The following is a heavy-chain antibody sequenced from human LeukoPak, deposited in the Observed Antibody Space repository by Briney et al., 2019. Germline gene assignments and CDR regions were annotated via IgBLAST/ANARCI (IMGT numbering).Heavy chain of an antibody. D-gene: IGHD2-2*02. CDR1: GFTFSSYA. Sequence: GGSLRLSCAASGFTFSSYAMSWVRQAPGKGLEWVSAISGSGGSTYYADSVKSRFTISRDNSKNTLYLQMNSLGAEDTAVYYCAKDRLDTPPCFDYWGQGTLVTVSS. CDR2: ISGSGGST. V-gene: IGHV3-23*01. J-gene: IGHJ4*02. CDR3: AKDRLDTPPCFDY.